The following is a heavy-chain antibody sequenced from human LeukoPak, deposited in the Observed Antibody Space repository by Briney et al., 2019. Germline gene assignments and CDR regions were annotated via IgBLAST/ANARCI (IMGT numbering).Heavy chain of an antibody. D-gene: IGHD2-15*01. Sequence: GGPLRLSCAASGFTVSSNYMTWIRQAPGKGLEWVSIIYRDGSTYYADSVKGRFTISRDNAKNSLYLQMNSLRAEDTAVYYCARESSGVDFDYWGQGTLVTVSS. CDR1: GFTVSSNY. CDR3: ARESSGVDFDY. CDR2: IYRDGST. J-gene: IGHJ4*02. V-gene: IGHV3-53*01.